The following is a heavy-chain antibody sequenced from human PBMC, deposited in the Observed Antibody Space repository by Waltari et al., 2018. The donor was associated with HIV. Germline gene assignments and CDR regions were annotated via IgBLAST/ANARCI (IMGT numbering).Heavy chain of an antibody. CDR3: AKTVRRGFDY. Sequence: QLQLQESGPGLVKTSETLSLTCTVSGGSISSSNYYWGWIRQPPGKGLEWIGSIYYSGNTYYNPSLNRRVTISVDTSNNHFSLKLSSVTAADTAVYYCAKTVRRGFDYWGQGTLVTVSS. CDR1: GGSISSSNYY. V-gene: IGHV4-39*01. D-gene: IGHD1-1*01. J-gene: IGHJ4*02. CDR2: IYYSGNT.